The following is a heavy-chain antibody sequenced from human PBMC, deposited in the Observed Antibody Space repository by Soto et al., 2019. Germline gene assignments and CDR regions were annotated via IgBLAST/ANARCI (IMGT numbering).Heavy chain of an antibody. V-gene: IGHV4-59*01. CDR2: IYYSGGT. CDR1: GGSISSYY. Sequence: QVQLQESGPGLVKPSETLSLTCTVSGGSISSYYWSWIRQPPGKGLEWIGYIYYSGGTNYNPSLKSRVTISVDTSKNQFSLKLSSVTAADTAVYYCARSEIFDYWGQGTLVTVSS. J-gene: IGHJ4*02. CDR3: ARSEIFDY.